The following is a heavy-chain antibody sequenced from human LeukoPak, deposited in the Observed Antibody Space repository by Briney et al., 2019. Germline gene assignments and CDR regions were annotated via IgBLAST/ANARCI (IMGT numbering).Heavy chain of an antibody. Sequence: PSETLSLTCAVYGGSFSGYYWSWIRQPPGKGLEWIGEINHSGSTNYNPSLKSRVTISLDTSKNQFSLKLSSVTAADTAVYYCARVKDTAMDLYYYYYYYMDVWGKGTTVTVSS. J-gene: IGHJ6*03. CDR2: INHSGST. D-gene: IGHD5-18*01. CDR1: GGSFSGYY. V-gene: IGHV4-34*01. CDR3: ARVKDTAMDLYYYYYYYMDV.